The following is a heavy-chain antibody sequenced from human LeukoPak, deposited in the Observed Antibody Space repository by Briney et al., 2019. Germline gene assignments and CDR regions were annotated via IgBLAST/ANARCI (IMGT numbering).Heavy chain of an antibody. V-gene: IGHV3-53*04. CDR3: ARDRRGEKDFDV. Sequence: GGSLRLSCAASGFTLSSHWMSWVRQAPGKGLEWVSAIYADGYTRDAASVKGRFPISRHNSKNTVYLQMDNLRPEDTAVYYCARDRRGEKDFDVWGPGTMVTVSS. J-gene: IGHJ3*01. CDR1: GFTLSSHW. CDR2: IYADGYT.